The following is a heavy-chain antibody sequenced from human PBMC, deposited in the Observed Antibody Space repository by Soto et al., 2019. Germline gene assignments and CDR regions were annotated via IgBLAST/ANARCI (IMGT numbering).Heavy chain of an antibody. V-gene: IGHV4-59*01. CDR2: IYYSGST. CDR3: ARVSAARTRFDP. CDR1: GGSISSYY. J-gene: IGHJ5*02. Sequence: XETLSLTCTVSGGSISSYYWSWIRQPPGKGLEWIGYIYYSGSTNYNPSLKSRVTVSVDTSKNQFSLKLSSVTAADTAVYYCARVSAARTRFDPWGQGTLVTVSS. D-gene: IGHD6-6*01.